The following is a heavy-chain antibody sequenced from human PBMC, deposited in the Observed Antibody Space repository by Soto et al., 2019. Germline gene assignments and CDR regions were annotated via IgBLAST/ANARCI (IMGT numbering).Heavy chain of an antibody. CDR3: ARVGGYSYGFDGGLDY. D-gene: IGHD5-18*01. Sequence: PGGSLRLSCAASGFTFSSYAMSWVRQAPGKGLEWVSAISGSGGSTYYADSVKGRFTISRDNSKNTLYLQMNSLRAEDTAVYYCARVGGYSYGFDGGLDYWGQGTLVTVSS. CDR2: ISGSGGST. J-gene: IGHJ4*02. CDR1: GFTFSSYA. V-gene: IGHV3-23*01.